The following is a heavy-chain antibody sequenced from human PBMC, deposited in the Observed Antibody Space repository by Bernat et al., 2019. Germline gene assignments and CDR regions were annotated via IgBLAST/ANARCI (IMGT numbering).Heavy chain of an antibody. CDR3: ARGAEQLVRSELYMDV. CDR2: TYYRSKWYN. CDR1: GDSVSSNSAA. J-gene: IGHJ6*03. D-gene: IGHD6-6*01. V-gene: IGHV6-1*01. Sequence: QVQLQQSGPGLVKPSQTLSLTCAISGDSVSSNSAAWNWIRQSPSRGLEWLGRTYYRSKWYNDYAVSVKSRITINPDTSKNQFSPQLNSVTPEDTAVYYCARGAEQLVRSELYMDVWGKGTTVTVSS.